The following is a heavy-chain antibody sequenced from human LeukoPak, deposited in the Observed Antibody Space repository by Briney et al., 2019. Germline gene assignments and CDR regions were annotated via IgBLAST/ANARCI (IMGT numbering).Heavy chain of an antibody. D-gene: IGHD2-2*01. J-gene: IGHJ4*02. CDR2: IYYSGST. Sequence: SQTLSLTCTVSGGSISSGGAYWSWIRQHPGKGLEWVGYIYYSGSTYYNPSLKSRVTISVDTSKNQFSLKLSSVTAADTAVYYCASLPYCSSTSCPSYWGQGTLVTVSS. CDR3: ASLPYCSSTSCPSY. V-gene: IGHV4-31*03. CDR1: GGSISSGGAY.